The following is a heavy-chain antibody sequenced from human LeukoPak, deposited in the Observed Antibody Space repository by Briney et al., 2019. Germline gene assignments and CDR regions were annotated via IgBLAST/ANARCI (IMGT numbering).Heavy chain of an antibody. CDR1: GGTFSSYA. V-gene: IGHV1-69*04. CDR2: IIPILGIA. CDR3: ARDKCGGDCYSDDAFDI. Sequence: SVKVSCKASGGTFSSYAISWVRQAPGQGLEWMGRIIPILGIANYAQKFQGRVTITADKSTSTAYMELSSLRSEDTAVYYCARDKCGGDCYSDDAFDIWGQGTMVTVSS. J-gene: IGHJ3*02. D-gene: IGHD2-21*02.